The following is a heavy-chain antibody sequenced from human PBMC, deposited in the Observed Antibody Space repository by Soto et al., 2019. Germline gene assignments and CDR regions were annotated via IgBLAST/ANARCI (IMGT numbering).Heavy chain of an antibody. V-gene: IGHV5-10-1*01. CDR1: GYSFTSYW. D-gene: IGHD6-13*01. Sequence: GESLIISCKCAGYSFTSYWISLVRQRPGKGLEWMGRIDPSDSYTNYSPSFQGHVTISADKSISTAYLQWSSLKASDIAMYYCARHIGSSDTFDPWGQGTLVTVSS. CDR3: ARHIGSSDTFDP. CDR2: IDPSDSYT. J-gene: IGHJ5*02.